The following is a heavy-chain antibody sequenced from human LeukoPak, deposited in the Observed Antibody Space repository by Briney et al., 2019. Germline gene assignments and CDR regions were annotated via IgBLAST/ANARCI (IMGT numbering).Heavy chain of an antibody. Sequence: ASVKVSCKASGYTFTGYYMHWVRQAPGQGLEWMGWINPNSGGTNYAQKFQGRFTMTRDTSITTAYMELSRLRSDDTAMYYCARGIYSYATPFDYWGQGTLVTVSS. CDR2: INPNSGGT. V-gene: IGHV1-2*02. CDR1: GYTFTGYY. CDR3: ARGIYSYATPFDY. D-gene: IGHD2-15*01. J-gene: IGHJ4*02.